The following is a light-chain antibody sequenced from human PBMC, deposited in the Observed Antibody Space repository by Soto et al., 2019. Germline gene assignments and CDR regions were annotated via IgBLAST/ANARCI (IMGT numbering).Light chain of an antibody. CDR3: HQYGSSPPYT. J-gene: IGKJ2*01. CDR2: GAS. Sequence: DIVLTQSPGTLSLSPGERATLSCRARQSFSSGYLAWYQQKPGQAPRLLIYGASTRATDIPDRFSGSESGKEFSLTINRLEPEDFAVYYCHQYGSSPPYTFGQGTTLQI. CDR1: QSFSSGY. V-gene: IGKV3-20*01.